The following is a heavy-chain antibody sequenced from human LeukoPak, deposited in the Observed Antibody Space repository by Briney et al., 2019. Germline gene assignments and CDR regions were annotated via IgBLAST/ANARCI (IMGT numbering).Heavy chain of an antibody. V-gene: IGHV3-23*01. D-gene: IGHD6-13*01. CDR1: GITFSNAC. Sequence: GGSLRLSCAASGITFSNACMTWVRQAPGKGLEWVSAISGSGGSTGDADSVKGRFTISRDNSKNTLYLQMNSLRAEDTAVYFCAKDYSSSWYFDYWGQGTLVTVSS. J-gene: IGHJ4*02. CDR3: AKDYSSSWYFDY. CDR2: ISGSGGST.